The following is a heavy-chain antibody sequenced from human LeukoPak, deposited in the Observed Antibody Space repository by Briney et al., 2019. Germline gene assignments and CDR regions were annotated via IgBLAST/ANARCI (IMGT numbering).Heavy chain of an antibody. CDR1: GFTFSSYA. CDR2: ISYDGSNK. V-gene: IGHV3-30*04. J-gene: IGHJ4*02. D-gene: IGHD6-6*01. CDR3: AREMEDPMVAARPRGYYFDY. Sequence: GGSLRLSCAASGFTFSSYAMHWVRQAPGKGLEWVAVISYDGSNKYYADSVKGRFTISRDNSKSTLYLQMNSLRAEDTAVYYCAREMEDPMVAARPRGYYFDYWGQGTLVTVSS.